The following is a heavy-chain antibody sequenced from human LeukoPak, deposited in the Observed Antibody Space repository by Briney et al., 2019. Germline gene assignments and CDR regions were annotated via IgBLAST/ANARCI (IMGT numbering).Heavy chain of an antibody. D-gene: IGHD2-15*01. Sequence: ASVKVSCKASGYTFTSYDINWVRQATGQGLEWMGWMNPNSGNAGYAQKFQGRVTITRNTSISTAYMELSSLRSDDTAVYYCARGYCSGGSCYSLFDYWGQGTLVTVSS. J-gene: IGHJ4*02. CDR1: GYTFTSYD. V-gene: IGHV1-8*03. CDR2: MNPNSGNA. CDR3: ARGYCSGGSCYSLFDY.